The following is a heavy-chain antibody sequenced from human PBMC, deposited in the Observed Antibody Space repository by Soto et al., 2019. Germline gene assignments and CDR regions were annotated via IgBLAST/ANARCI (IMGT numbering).Heavy chain of an antibody. J-gene: IGHJ4*02. D-gene: IGHD5-18*01. CDR1: GFSLTDVW. V-gene: IGHV3-15*07. CDR3: SHGYGQYFNS. Sequence: EVQLVESGGGLVKPRGSLRLSCAVSGFSLTDVWMNWVRQAPGKGLEWVGRIKSKTAGGTTDYAAPVKGRFTILRDDSKNTLYLQMDSLITEDTAVYFCSHGYGQYFNSWGQGTLVTVSS. CDR2: IKSKTAGGTT.